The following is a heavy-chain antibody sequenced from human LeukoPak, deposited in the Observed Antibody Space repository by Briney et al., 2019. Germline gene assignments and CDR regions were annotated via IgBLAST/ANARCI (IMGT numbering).Heavy chain of an antibody. V-gene: IGHV3-30*18. CDR2: ISYDGSNK. CDR1: GFTFSSYG. Sequence: PGGSLRLSCAASGFTFSSYGMHWVRQAPGKGLEWVAVISYDGSNKYYADSVKGRFTISRDNSKNTLYLQMNSLRAEDTAVYYCAKDLSPGRSGYGYFDYWGQGTLVTVSS. D-gene: IGHD3-22*01. J-gene: IGHJ4*02. CDR3: AKDLSPGRSGYGYFDY.